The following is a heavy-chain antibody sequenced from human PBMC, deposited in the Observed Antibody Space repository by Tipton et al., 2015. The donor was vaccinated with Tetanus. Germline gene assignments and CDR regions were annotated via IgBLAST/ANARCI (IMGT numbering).Heavy chain of an antibody. CDR2: TYYRSKWYN. CDR3: VRDNGLGLDAFYD. Sequence: GLVKPSQTLSLTCAISGDSVSNNTDAWNWIRQSPSRGLEWLGRTYYRSKWYNDYSLSEKSRITINPDSSKNQFYLQLKSVTLGDTSMYDGVRDNGLGLDAFYDWGGGTMVSVSS. V-gene: IGHV6-1*01. J-gene: IGHJ3*01. CDR1: GDSVSNNTDA. D-gene: IGHD3-10*01.